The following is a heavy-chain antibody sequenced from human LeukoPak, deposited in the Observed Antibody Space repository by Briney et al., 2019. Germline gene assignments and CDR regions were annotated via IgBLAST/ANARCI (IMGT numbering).Heavy chain of an antibody. CDR1: GYTFTNYG. D-gene: IGHD2-15*01. CDR2: IIPIFGTA. CDR3: ARAPRIGFRGYYYYYMDV. Sequence: SVKVSCKASGYTFTNYGISWVRQAPGQGLEWMGGIIPIFGTANYAQKFQGRVTITADKSTSTAYMELSSLRSEDTAVYYCARAPRIGFRGYYYYYMDVWGKGTTVTVYS. J-gene: IGHJ6*03. V-gene: IGHV1-69*06.